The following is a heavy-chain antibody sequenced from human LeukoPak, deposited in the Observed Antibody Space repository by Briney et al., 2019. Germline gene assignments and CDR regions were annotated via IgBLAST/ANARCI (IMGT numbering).Heavy chain of an antibody. D-gene: IGHD3-16*02. CDR3: ASHYDYVWGSYRYGYYFDY. Sequence: GGSLRLSCATSGFTFSGSAIHWVRQAPGKGLEWVSSISSSSCYIYYADSVKGRFTISRDNTKNSLYLQMNSLRAEDTAVYYCASHYDYVWGSYRYGYYFDYWGQGTLVTVSS. J-gene: IGHJ4*02. CDR2: ISSSSCYI. V-gene: IGHV3-21*01. CDR1: GFTFSGSA.